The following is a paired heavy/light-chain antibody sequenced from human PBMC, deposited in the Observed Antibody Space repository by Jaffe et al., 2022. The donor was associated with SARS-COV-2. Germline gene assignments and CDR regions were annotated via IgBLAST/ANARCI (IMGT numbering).Light chain of an antibody. CDR1: QDVDIS. Sequence: QLTQSPSSLSASVGDKVTITCRASQDVDISFAWFLQKPGLAPKLLIYRSSNLHSGVPSRFSGSGSGTDFTLTISGLQAEDFATYYCQQYKFYPLSFGGGTKVEI. CDR3: QQYKFYPLS. V-gene: IGKV1-16*01. J-gene: IGKJ4*01. CDR2: RSS.
Heavy chain of an antibody. D-gene: IGHD2-21*01. Sequence: DVHLLESGGGLAQPGGSLKLSCVTSGFTFHRAIMAWVRQAPGKGLEWVSSISVGGDTPYQPASVKGRFIISRDDSKSIVYLEMNDLRPEDTAVYYCASGDCDGLTCFTHEHWGQGTRITVTS. CDR1: GFTFHRAI. V-gene: IGHV3-23*01. CDR3: ASGDCDGLTCFTHEH. CDR2: ISVGGDTP. J-gene: IGHJ4*02.